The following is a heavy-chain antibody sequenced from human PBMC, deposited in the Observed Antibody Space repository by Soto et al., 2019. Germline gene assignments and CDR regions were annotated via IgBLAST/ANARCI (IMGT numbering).Heavy chain of an antibody. CDR1: GDTFNFYS. J-gene: IGHJ4*02. V-gene: IGHV1-69*02. Sequence: QVQLVQSGAEVKSAGSSVKVSCKASGDTFNFYSINWVRQAPGLGLEWVGRVNPILSMSNYAQRFQGRVTMTPDKSTGTAYMELRSLRSGDTAIYYCASNYGSGYRAFDSWGQGALVTVSS. CDR2: VNPILSMS. CDR3: ASNYGSGYRAFDS. D-gene: IGHD3-10*01.